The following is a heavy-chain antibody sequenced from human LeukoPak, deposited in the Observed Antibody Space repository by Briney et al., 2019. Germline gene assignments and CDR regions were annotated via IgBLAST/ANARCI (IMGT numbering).Heavy chain of an antibody. CDR2: ITGSGGNT. Sequence: GGSLRLSCAASGFTFSSNGMSWVRQAPGKGLEWVSSITGSGGNTYYADSVKGRFTISRDNSKNTLYLQTNSLRADDTAVYYCTKRSSTVTPKTYYFDYRRQGTLVTVSS. V-gene: IGHV3-23*01. CDR3: TKRSSTVTPKTYYFDY. J-gene: IGHJ4*02. D-gene: IGHD4-17*01. CDR1: GFTFSSNG.